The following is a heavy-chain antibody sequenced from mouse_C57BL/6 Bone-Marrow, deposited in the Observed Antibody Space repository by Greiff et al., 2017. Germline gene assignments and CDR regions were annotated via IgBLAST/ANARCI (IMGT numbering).Heavy chain of an antibody. D-gene: IGHD1-1*02. V-gene: IGHV14-4*01. J-gene: IGHJ2*01. Sequence: EVQRVESGAELVRPGASVKLSCTASGFNIKDDYMHWVKQRPEQGLEWIGWIDPENGDTEYASKFQGKATITADTSSNTAYLQLSSLTSEDTAVYYCTTGGYYPDYWGQGTTLTVSS. CDR2: IDPENGDT. CDR3: TTGGYYPDY. CDR1: GFNIKDDY.